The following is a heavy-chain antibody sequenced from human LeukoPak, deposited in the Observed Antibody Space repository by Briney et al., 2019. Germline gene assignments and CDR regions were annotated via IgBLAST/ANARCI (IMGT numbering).Heavy chain of an antibody. D-gene: IGHD3-10*01. CDR1: GLTFRSSA. V-gene: IGHV3-30*04. Sequence: GGSLRLSCAASGLTFRSSAMHWVRQAPGKGLQWVALLSYDGSTEYHADSVKGRFTISRDTSKNTLYLQMNSLRAEDTAVYYCERALWVGGYFDYWGQGTRVTVSS. J-gene: IGHJ4*02. CDR2: LSYDGSTE. CDR3: ERALWVGGYFDY.